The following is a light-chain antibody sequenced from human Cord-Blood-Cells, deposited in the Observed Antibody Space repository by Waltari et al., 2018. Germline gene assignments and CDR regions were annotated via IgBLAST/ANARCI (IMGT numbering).Light chain of an antibody. CDR1: SSDVGSYNR. CDR2: KGS. Sequence: QSALTQPPSVSGSPGQSVTISCTGTSSDVGSYNRVSWYQQPPGTAPKLMIYKGSNRPSGVPDRFSGSKSGNTASLTISGLQAEDEADYYCSSYTSSSTLVFGGGTKLTVL. J-gene: IGLJ3*02. CDR3: SSYTSSSTLV. V-gene: IGLV2-18*02.